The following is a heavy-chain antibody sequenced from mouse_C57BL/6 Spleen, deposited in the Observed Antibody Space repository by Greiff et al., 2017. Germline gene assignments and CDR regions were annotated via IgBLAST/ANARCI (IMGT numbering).Heavy chain of an antibody. J-gene: IGHJ4*01. Sequence: VQLKESGPGLVKPSQSLSLTCSVTGYSITSGYYWNWIRQFPGNKLEWMGYISYDGSNNYNPSLKNRSSITRDTSKNQFFLKLNSVTTEDTATYYCARGGDYWGQGTSVTVSS. CDR1: GYSITSGYY. CDR3: ARGGDY. V-gene: IGHV3-6*01. CDR2: ISYDGSN.